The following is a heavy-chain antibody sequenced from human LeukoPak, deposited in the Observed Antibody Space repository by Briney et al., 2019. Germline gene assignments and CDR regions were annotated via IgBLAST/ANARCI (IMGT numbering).Heavy chain of an antibody. CDR3: ARNSCSGGSCYDNRGYFDY. D-gene: IGHD2-15*01. J-gene: IGHJ4*02. CDR1: GGSISSYY. Sequence: PSETLSLTCTVSGGSISSYYWSWIRQPPGKGLGWIGYIYYSGSTNYNPSLKSRVTISVDTSKNQFSLKLSSVTAADTAVYFCARNSCSGGSCYDNRGYFDYWGQGTLVTVSS. CDR2: IYYSGST. V-gene: IGHV4-59*08.